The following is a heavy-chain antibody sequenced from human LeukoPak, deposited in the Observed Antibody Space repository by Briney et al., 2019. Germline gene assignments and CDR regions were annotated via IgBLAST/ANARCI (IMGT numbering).Heavy chain of an antibody. CDR1: GGSFSRYY. J-gene: IGHJ4*02. CDR2: INHSGST. Sequence: SETLSLTCAVYGGSFSRYYWSWIRQPPGKGLEWIGEINHSGSTNYNPSLKSRVTISVDTSKNQFSLKLSSVTAADTAVYYCARITGTTFMDYWGQGTLVTVSS. V-gene: IGHV4-34*01. D-gene: IGHD1-7*01. CDR3: ARITGTTFMDY.